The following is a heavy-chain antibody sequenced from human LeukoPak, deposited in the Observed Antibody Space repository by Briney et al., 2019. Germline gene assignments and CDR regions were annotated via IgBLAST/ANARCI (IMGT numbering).Heavy chain of an antibody. J-gene: IGHJ4*02. Sequence: PSETLSLTCAVYGGSFSGYYWSWIRQPPGKGLEWIGEINHSGSTNYNPSLKSRVTISVDTSKNQFSLKLSSVTAADTAVYFCARIRHVGGTDYWGRGTLVTVSS. D-gene: IGHD6-19*01. V-gene: IGHV4-34*01. CDR1: GGSFSGYY. CDR2: INHSGST. CDR3: ARIRHVGGTDY.